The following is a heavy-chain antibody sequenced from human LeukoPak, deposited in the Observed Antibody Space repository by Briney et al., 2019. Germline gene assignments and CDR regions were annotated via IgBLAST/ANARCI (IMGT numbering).Heavy chain of an antibody. D-gene: IGHD2-15*01. CDR1: GGSISSGGYY. CDR3: ARAYDCSGGSCYSNWFDP. V-gene: IGHV4-31*03. Sequence: SQTLSLTRTVSGGSISSGGYYWSWIRQHPGKGLEWIGYIYYSGSTYYNPSLKSRVTISVDTSKNQFSLKLSSVTAADTAVYYCARAYDCSGGSCYSNWFDPWGQGTLVTVSS. J-gene: IGHJ5*02. CDR2: IYYSGST.